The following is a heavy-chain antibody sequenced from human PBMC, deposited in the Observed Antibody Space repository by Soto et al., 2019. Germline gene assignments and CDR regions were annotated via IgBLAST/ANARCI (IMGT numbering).Heavy chain of an antibody. CDR3: AKDIVVLPSVNCYYYYSMDF. D-gene: IGHD2-2*01. CDR1: GFTFDDYA. V-gene: IGHV3-9*01. J-gene: IGHJ6*02. Sequence: GGSLRLSCAASGFTFDDYAMHWVRQAPGKGLEWVSGISWNSGSIGYADSVKGRFTISRDNAKNSLYLQMNSLRAEDTALYYCAKDIVVLPSVNCYYYYSMDFSCQGSTV. CDR2: ISWNSGSI.